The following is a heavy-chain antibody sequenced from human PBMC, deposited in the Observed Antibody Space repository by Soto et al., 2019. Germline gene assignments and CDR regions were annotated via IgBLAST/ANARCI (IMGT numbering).Heavy chain of an antibody. D-gene: IGHD6-19*01. CDR2: ISYDGSNK. V-gene: IGHV3-30*18. CDR1: GFTFSSYG. Sequence: QVQLVESGGGVVQPGRSLRLSCAASGFTFSSYGMHWVRQAPGKGLEWVAVISYDGSNKYYADSVKGRFTISRDNSKNTLYLQMNSLRAEDTAVYYCAKDEDLYSIGLYLFWGQGTLVTVSS. J-gene: IGHJ4*02. CDR3: AKDEDLYSIGLYLF.